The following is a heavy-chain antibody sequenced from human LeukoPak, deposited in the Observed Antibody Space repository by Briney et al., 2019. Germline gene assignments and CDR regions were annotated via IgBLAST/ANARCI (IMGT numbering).Heavy chain of an antibody. V-gene: IGHV3-53*05. J-gene: IGHJ2*01. Sequence: GGSLRLSCAASGFIVSGNFMNWVRQAPGKGLEWVSILYAGGTTSYTDSVKGRFTISRDNAKNSLYLQMNSLRAEDMALYYCAKDIASGPFKYFDLWGRGTLVTVSS. D-gene: IGHD2-15*01. CDR1: GFIVSGNF. CDR3: AKDIASGPFKYFDL. CDR2: LYAGGTT.